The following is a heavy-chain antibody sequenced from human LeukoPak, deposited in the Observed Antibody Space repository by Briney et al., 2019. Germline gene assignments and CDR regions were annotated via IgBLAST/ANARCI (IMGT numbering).Heavy chain of an antibody. J-gene: IGHJ6*03. CDR3: ARAIIVGAPAAPYYYYMDV. D-gene: IGHD1-26*01. CDR2: IYYSGST. CDR1: GGSTSSYY. V-gene: IGHV4-59*01. Sequence: PSETLSLTCTVSGGSTSSYYWSWIRQPPGKGLEWIGYIYYSGSTNYNPSLKSRVTISVDTSKNQFSLKLSSVTAADTAVYYCARAIIVGAPAAPYYYYMDVWGKGTTVTVSS.